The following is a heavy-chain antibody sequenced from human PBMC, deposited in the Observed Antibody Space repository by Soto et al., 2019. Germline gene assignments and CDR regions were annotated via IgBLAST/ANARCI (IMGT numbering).Heavy chain of an antibody. V-gene: IGHV3-23*01. CDR1: GFTFSSYA. J-gene: IGHJ4*02. D-gene: IGHD3-10*01. Sequence: EVQLLESGGGLVQPGGSLRLSCAASGFTFSSYAMSWVRQAPGKGLEWVSAISGSGGSTYYADSVKGRFTISRDNSKNTLYLQMNSLRAEDTAVYYCASFAGTLWFGELTLDYWGQGTLVTVSS. CDR3: ASFAGTLWFGELTLDY. CDR2: ISGSGGST.